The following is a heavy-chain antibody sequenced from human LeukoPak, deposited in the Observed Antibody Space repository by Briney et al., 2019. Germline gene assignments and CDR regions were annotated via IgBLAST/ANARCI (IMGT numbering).Heavy chain of an antibody. CDR2: VYFSGST. CDR3: VKDGGHTALDP. D-gene: IGHD3-16*01. J-gene: IGHJ5*02. CDR1: GVSIGSTHYY. V-gene: IGHV4-61*02. Sequence: SETLSLTCTVSGVSIGSTHYYWGWIRQPAGKGLEWIGRVYFSGSTNYNPSLKGRVTISVDTSKNQFSLSLMSVTAADTAVYYCVKDGGHTALDPWGQGTQVTVSS.